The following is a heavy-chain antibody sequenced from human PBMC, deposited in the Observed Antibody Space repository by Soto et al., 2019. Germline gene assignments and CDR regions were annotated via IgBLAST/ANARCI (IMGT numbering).Heavy chain of an antibody. CDR2: INPSGGST. D-gene: IGHD3-22*01. CDR3: ARTYYYDSSGPKRSQAQIGAFDI. J-gene: IGHJ3*02. V-gene: IGHV1-46*01. Sequence: SVKVSCKASGYTFTSYYMHWVRQAPGQGLEWMGIINPSGGSTSYAQKFQGRVTMTRDTSTSTVYMELSSLRSEDTAVYYCARTYYYDSSGPKRSQAQIGAFDIWGQGTMVTVSS. CDR1: GYTFTSYY.